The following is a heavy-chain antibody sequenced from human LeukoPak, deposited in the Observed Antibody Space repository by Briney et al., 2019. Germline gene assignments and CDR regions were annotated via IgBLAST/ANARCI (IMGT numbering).Heavy chain of an antibody. D-gene: IGHD6-19*01. Sequence: GASVKVSCKASGYTFTGYYMHWVRQAPGQGLEWMGWINPNSGGTNYAQKFQGRVTMTRDTSISTAYMELSRLKSDDTAVYYCARESSIAVAGNLFDYWGQGTLVTVAS. J-gene: IGHJ4*02. V-gene: IGHV1-2*02. CDR1: GYTFTGYY. CDR2: INPNSGGT. CDR3: ARESSIAVAGNLFDY.